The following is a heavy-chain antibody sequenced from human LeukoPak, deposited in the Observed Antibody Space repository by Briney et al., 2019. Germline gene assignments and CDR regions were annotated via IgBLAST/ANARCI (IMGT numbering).Heavy chain of an antibody. Sequence: SGPTLVNPTQTLTLTCTFSGFSLSTSGMCVSWIRQPPGKALEWLARIDWDDDKYYSTSLKTRLTISKDTSKNQVVLTMTNMDPVDTATYYCARVPPPEGYSSGRYYFDYWGQGTLVTVSS. CDR1: GFSLSTSGMC. D-gene: IGHD6-19*01. CDR2: IDWDDDK. J-gene: IGHJ4*02. CDR3: ARVPPPEGYSSGRYYFDY. V-gene: IGHV2-70*11.